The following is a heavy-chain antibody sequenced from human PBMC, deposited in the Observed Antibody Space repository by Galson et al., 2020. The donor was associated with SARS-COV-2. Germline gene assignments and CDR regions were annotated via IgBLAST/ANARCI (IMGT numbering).Heavy chain of an antibody. CDR1: GLTFSSYG. D-gene: IGHD3-22*01. V-gene: IGHV3-33*06. J-gene: IGHJ4*02. CDR2: IWYDGSNK. CDR3: AKSLIRHYYDSSGYYLRRLSNPDY. Sequence: GGSLRLSCAASGLTFSSYGMHWVRQAPGKGLEWVAVIWYDGSNKYYADSVKGRFTISRDNSKNTLYLQMNSLRAEDTAVYYCAKSLIRHYYDSSGYYLRRLSNPDYWGQGTLVTVSS.